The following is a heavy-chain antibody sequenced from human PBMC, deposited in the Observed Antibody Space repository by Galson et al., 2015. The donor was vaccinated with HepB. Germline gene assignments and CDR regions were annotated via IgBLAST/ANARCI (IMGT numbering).Heavy chain of an antibody. V-gene: IGHV3-53*01. CDR1: GFTVSKSY. Sequence: SLRLSCAVSGFTVSKSYVSWVRQAPGKGLEWLSVIYSGGHAFYADSGQGRFTISRDTSKNTVYRQMRSLRAEDKAVYYCSSPFWIGGNCYPLWYWGQGTLVTVSS. J-gene: IGHJ4*02. CDR3: SSPFWIGGNCYPLWY. D-gene: IGHD3-3*01. CDR2: IYSGGHA.